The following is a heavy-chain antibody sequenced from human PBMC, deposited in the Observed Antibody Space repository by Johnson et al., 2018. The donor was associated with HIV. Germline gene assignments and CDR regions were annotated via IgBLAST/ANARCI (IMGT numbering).Heavy chain of an antibody. CDR1: GFTFSSYG. CDR3: AREKIHAFDI. CDR2: ISYDGSDK. V-gene: IGHV3-30*04. Sequence: VQLVESGVGVVQPGRSLRLSCAASGFTFSSYGMHWVRQAPAKGLEWVAVISYDGSDKDYADSVKGRFTISRDNSKNTLYLQMNSLRAEDTAVYYCAREKIHAFDIWGQGTMVTVSS. J-gene: IGHJ3*02.